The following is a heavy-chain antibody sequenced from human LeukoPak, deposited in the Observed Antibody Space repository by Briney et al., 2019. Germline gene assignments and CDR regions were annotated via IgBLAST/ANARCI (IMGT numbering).Heavy chain of an antibody. V-gene: IGHV3-23*01. Sequence: GGSLRLSCAASGFSFSDCAMSWVRQAPGRGLEWVSSISGSAGSTYYADSMKGRFTISRDNPKNTLHLEMNSLRAEDTAIYYCAKAARGDYFDYWGQGTLVTVSS. D-gene: IGHD6-6*01. CDR1: GFSFSDCA. CDR2: ISGSAGST. J-gene: IGHJ4*02. CDR3: AKAARGDYFDY.